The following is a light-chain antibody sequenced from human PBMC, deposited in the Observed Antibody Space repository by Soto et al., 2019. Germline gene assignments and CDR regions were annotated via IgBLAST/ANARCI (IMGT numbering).Light chain of an antibody. J-gene: IGLJ1*01. Sequence: QSVLTQPPSVSGSPGQSVTISCTGTSTDFVSYNRVSWYQQPPGTAPKLIIYEASNRPSGVPDRFSGSKSGNTASLTISGLQDEAEADHHCSLYQSENTYVFGTGTKVT. CDR1: STDFVSYNR. CDR3: SLYQSENTYV. CDR2: EAS. V-gene: IGLV2-18*01.